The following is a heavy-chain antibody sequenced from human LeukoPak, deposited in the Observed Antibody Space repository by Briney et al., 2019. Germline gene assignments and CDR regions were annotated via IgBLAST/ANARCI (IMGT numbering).Heavy chain of an antibody. Sequence: SETLSLTCTVSGGTISRSYWSWIRQPPGKGLEWIAYIDYSGSTNYNPSLKSRLTIPLDASKNQFSLKLSSVTAADTAVYYCARDRRRDLLHAFDIWGQGTMVTVSS. V-gene: IGHV4-59*01. CDR1: GGTISRSY. CDR3: ARDRRRDLLHAFDI. D-gene: IGHD1-26*01. J-gene: IGHJ3*02. CDR2: IDYSGST.